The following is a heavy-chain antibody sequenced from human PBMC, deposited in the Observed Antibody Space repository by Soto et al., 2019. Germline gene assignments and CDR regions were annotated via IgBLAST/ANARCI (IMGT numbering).Heavy chain of an antibody. CDR2: IDPSDSYT. D-gene: IGHD3-10*01. Sequence: GESLKISCKGSGYSFTSYWISWVRQMPGKGLEWMGRIDPSDSYTNYSPSFQGHVTISADKSISTAYLQWSSLKASDTAMYYCARGGPYYGSGTPTYYYYYYGMDVWGQGTTVTVSS. CDR3: ARGGPYYGSGTPTYYYYYYGMDV. V-gene: IGHV5-10-1*01. J-gene: IGHJ6*02. CDR1: GYSFTSYW.